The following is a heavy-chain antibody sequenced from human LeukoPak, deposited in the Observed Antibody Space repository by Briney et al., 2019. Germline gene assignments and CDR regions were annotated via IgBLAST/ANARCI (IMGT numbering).Heavy chain of an antibody. J-gene: IGHJ4*02. D-gene: IGHD5-24*01. CDR1: GYSISSGYY. CDR2: IYHSGST. Sequence: PSETLSLTCAVSGYSISSGYYWGWIRQPPGKGLEWIGSIYHSGSTFYNPSLKSRVTISVDTSKNQFSLGLRSVTAADTAVYYCARHEAEMATILGGYWGQGTLVTVSS. V-gene: IGHV4-38-2*01. CDR3: ARHEAEMATILGGY.